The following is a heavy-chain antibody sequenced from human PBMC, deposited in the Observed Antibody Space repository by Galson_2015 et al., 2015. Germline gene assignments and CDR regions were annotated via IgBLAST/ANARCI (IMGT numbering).Heavy chain of an antibody. D-gene: IGHD4-17*01. J-gene: IGHJ3*02. CDR2: INSDGSST. Sequence: SLRLSCAASGFTFTSYWMHWVRQVPGKGLVWVSRINSDGSSTSYADSVKGRFTISRDNAKKSLYLQMNSLRAEDTAVYYCACSTVTSHAFDIWGQGTMVTVSS. CDR3: ACSTVTSHAFDI. CDR1: GFTFTSYW. V-gene: IGHV3-74*01.